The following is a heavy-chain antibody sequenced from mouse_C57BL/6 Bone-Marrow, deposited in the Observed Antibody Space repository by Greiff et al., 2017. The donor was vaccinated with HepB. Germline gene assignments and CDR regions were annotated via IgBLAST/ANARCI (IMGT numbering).Heavy chain of an antibody. J-gene: IGHJ1*03. CDR1: GYTFTDYN. CDR2: INPNNGGT. CDR3: ARSHYGSSHWYFDV. V-gene: IGHV1-22*01. D-gene: IGHD1-1*01. Sequence: VQLKQSGPELVKPGASVKMSCKASGYTFTDYNMHWVKQSHGKSLEWIGYINPNNGGTSYNQKFKGKATLTVNKSSSTAYMELRSLTSEDSAVYYCARSHYGSSHWYFDVWGTGTTVTVSS.